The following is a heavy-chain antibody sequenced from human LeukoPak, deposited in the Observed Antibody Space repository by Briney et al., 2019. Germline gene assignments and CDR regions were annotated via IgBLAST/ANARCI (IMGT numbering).Heavy chain of an antibody. V-gene: IGHV1-69*05. CDR2: IIPTFGTA. J-gene: IGHJ4*02. CDR3: AIDLISSGPPDY. Sequence: SVKVSCKASGGTFSSYAISWVRQAPGQGLEWMGMIIPTFGTANSAQKFQGRVTITTDESTSTAYMELSGLRSEDTAVYYCAIDLISSGPPDYCGQGILVPDSS. D-gene: IGHD3/OR15-3a*01. CDR1: GGTFSSYA.